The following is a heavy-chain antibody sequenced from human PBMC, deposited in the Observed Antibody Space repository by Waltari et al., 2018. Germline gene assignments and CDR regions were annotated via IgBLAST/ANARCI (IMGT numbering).Heavy chain of an antibody. CDR3: ARDPGSGGYYDFWSGYYVGTWFDP. V-gene: IGHV4-59*01. D-gene: IGHD3-3*01. J-gene: IGHJ5*02. CDR2: IYYSGST. Sequence: QVQLQESGPGLVKPSETLSLTCTVSGGSISSYYWSWIRQPPGTGLEWIGYIYYSGSTNYNPSLKSRVTISVDTSKNQFSLKLSSVTAADTAVYYCARDPGSGGYYDFWSGYYVGTWFDPWGQGTLVTVSS. CDR1: GGSISSYY.